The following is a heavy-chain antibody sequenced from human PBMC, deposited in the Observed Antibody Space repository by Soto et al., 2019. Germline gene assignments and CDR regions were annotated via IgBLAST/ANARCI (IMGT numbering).Heavy chain of an antibody. J-gene: IGHJ4*02. Sequence: EVQLLESGGGLIQSGGSLRLSCAASRFTFSRYAMSSVRQAPGQGLEWVSGISGSGDRTYHANSVKARFTISRENAKNTLYLQMRRLRHEDTDLYYCANDYETVPANMYGGHFDFWGQGNRVTVSS. D-gene: IGHD2-2*01. V-gene: IGHV3-23*01. CDR3: ANDYETVPANMYGGHFDF. CDR2: ISGSGDRT. CDR1: RFTFSRYA.